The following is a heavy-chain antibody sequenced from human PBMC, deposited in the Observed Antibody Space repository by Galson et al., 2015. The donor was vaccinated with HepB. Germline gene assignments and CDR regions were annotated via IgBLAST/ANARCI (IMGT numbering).Heavy chain of an antibody. J-gene: IGHJ3*02. CDR2: ISWNSGSI. CDR1: GFTFDDYA. CDR3: AKVPLGAFDI. V-gene: IGHV3-9*01. Sequence: SLRLSCAASGFTFDDYAMHWVRQAPGKGLEWVSGISWNSGSIGYADSVKGRFTISRDNAKNSLYLQMNSLRAEDTALYYCAKVPLGAFDIWGQGTMVTVSS.